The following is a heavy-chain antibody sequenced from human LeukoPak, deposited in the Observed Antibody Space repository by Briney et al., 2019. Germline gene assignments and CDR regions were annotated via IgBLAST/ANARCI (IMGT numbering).Heavy chain of an antibody. CDR3: ARDLLYDYYDSSGYYYEEKTPFDY. CDR1: GGTFSSYA. Sequence: GASVKVSCKASGGTFSSYAISWVRQAPGQGLEWMGGIIPIFGTANYAQKFQGRVTITTDESTSTAYMELSSLRSEDTAVYYCARDLLYDYYDSSGYYYEEKTPFDYWGQGTLVTVSS. D-gene: IGHD3-22*01. J-gene: IGHJ4*02. CDR2: IIPIFGTA. V-gene: IGHV1-69*05.